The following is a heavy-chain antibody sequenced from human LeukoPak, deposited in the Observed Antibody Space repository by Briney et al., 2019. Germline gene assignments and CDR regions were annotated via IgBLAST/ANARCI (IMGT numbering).Heavy chain of an antibody. CDR1: GGSISSYY. CDR2: IYYSGST. V-gene: IGHV4-59*01. Sequence: SETLSLTCTVSGGSISSYYWSWIRQPPAKGLEWIGYIYYSGSTNYNPSLKSRVTISVDTSKNQFSLKLSSVTAADTAVYYCARSTGIAAAAFGIWGQGTLVTVSS. D-gene: IGHD6-13*01. J-gene: IGHJ4*02. CDR3: ARSTGIAAAAFGI.